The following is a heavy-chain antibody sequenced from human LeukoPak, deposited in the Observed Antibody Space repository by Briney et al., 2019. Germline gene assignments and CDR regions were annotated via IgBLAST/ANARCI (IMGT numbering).Heavy chain of an antibody. Sequence: SVKVSCKASGYTFTSYGISWVRQAPGQGLEWMGWISAYNGNTNYAQKLQGRVTMTTDTSTSTAYMELRSLRSDDTAVYYCARFPRGADYYDSSGYPDYWGQGTLVTVSS. CDR3: ARFPRGADYYDSSGYPDY. CDR1: GYTFTSYG. J-gene: IGHJ4*02. D-gene: IGHD3-22*01. V-gene: IGHV1-18*01. CDR2: ISAYNGNT.